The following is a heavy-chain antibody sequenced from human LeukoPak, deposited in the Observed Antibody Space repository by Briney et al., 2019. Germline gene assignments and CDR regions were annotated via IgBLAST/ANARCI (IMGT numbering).Heavy chain of an antibody. Sequence: GGSLRLSCAASGFTFSSHGMHWVRQAPGKGLEWVAVISYDGSNKYYADSVKGRFTISRDNSKNTLYLQMNSLRTEDTAVYYCARSLGPLRYYYYGMDVWGQGTTVSVSS. CDR2: ISYDGSNK. D-gene: IGHD5/OR15-5a*01. CDR1: GFTFSSHG. CDR3: ARSLGPLRYYYYGMDV. V-gene: IGHV3-30*03. J-gene: IGHJ6*02.